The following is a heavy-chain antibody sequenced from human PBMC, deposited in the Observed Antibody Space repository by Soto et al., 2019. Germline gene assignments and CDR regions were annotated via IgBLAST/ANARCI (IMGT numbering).Heavy chain of an antibody. V-gene: IGHV3-30*03. Sequence: GGSLRLSCAASGFTFSTYGMHWVRQAPGKGLEWVAVTSNDGVNKYYANSVKGRFTISRDKNTLYLQMNSLRAEDTAVYYCARRQWSYFDSWGQGTLVTSPQ. CDR2: TSNDGVNK. CDR1: GFTFSTYG. J-gene: IGHJ4*02. CDR3: ARRQWSYFDS. D-gene: IGHD2-15*01.